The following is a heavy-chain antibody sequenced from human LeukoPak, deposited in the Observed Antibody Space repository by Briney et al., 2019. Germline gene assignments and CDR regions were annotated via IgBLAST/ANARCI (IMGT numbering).Heavy chain of an antibody. J-gene: IGHJ5*02. D-gene: IGHD3-3*01. V-gene: IGHV4-59*01. CDR3: ARGRYYDFWSGYYSWFDP. CDR1: GGSINTDY. CDR2: VYHSGPT. Sequence: SETLSLTCSVSGGSINTDYWNWIRQPPGKGLEWIGYVYHSGPTNYNPSLKSRVTISVDTSKNQFSLKLSSVTAADTAVYYCARGRYYDFWSGYYSWFDPWGQGTLVTVSS.